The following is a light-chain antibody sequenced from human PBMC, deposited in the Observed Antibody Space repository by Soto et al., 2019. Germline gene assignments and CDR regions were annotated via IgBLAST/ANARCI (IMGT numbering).Light chain of an antibody. J-gene: IGKJ4*01. CDR3: QQRSSWPLT. CDR2: DAS. CDR1: QSVSSS. V-gene: IGKV3-11*01. Sequence: EIVLTQSPATLSLSPGETATLSCRASQSVSSSLAWYQQKPGQTPRLLIYDASNRATGIPARFSGSGSGPDLTLTVSSLEPEDFAVYYCQQRSSWPLTFGGGTKVEIK.